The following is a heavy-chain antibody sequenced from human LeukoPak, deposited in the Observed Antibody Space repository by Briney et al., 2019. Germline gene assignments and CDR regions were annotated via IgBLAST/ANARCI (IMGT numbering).Heavy chain of an antibody. V-gene: IGHV3-7*01. Sequence: GGSLRLSCVASGLTFSSYWMTWVRQAPGKGLEWVANIKQDGSEKYYVDSVKGRFTISRDNAKNSLYLEMNSLRVEDTAVYYCAREGARLTLDYWGQGTLVTVSS. CDR1: GLTFSSYW. CDR3: AREGARLTLDY. J-gene: IGHJ4*02. CDR2: IKQDGSEK. D-gene: IGHD3-16*01.